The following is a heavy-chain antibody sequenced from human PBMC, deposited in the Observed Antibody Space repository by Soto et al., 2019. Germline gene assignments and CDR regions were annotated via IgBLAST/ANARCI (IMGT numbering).Heavy chain of an antibody. CDR1: GYPFISYG. CDR2: VSGHNGNT. Sequence: QAQLAQSGGEVKKPGASVRVSCKASGYPFISYGISWVRQATGQGPEWMGWVSGHNGNTYYAQKFQGRVTMTTDTSTNTAYMELRSLRSDDTAVYYCARGTIVERPYFYMDVWDKGTTVTVSS. V-gene: IGHV1-18*01. J-gene: IGHJ6*03. CDR3: ARGTIVERPYFYMDV. D-gene: IGHD2-15*01.